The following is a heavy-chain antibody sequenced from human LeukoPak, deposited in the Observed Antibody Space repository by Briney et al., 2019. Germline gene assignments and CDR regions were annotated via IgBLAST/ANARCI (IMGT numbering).Heavy chain of an antibody. CDR2: IYYSGGT. V-gene: IGHV4-39*01. D-gene: IGHD2-21*02. CDR3: ARHVPVTGDWYFDL. CDR1: GGSISSSSYY. Sequence: SVTLSLTCTVSGGSISSSSYYWGWIRQPPGKGLEWIGSIYYSGGTYYNPSLKSRVTVSVDTSKNQYSLKLSSVSAADTAVYYWARHVPVTGDWYFDLWGRGTLVTASS. J-gene: IGHJ2*01.